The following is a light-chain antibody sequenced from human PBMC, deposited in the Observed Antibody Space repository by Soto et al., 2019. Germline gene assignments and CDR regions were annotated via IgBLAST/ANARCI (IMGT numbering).Light chain of an antibody. CDR2: DAS. V-gene: IGKV3-11*01. Sequence: EIVLTQSPATLSLSPGERATLSCRASQSVSSYLAWYQQKPGQAPRLLIYDASIRATGIPARFSGSGSGTDFTINISRIETDYVEVSYCQQRSNWPISFAGGTKVDIK. CDR3: QQRSNWPIS. CDR1: QSVSSY. J-gene: IGKJ4*01.